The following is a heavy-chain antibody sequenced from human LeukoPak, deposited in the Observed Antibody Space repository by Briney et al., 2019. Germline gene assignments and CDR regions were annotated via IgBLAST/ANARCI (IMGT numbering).Heavy chain of an antibody. CDR1: GGSISSYY. J-gene: IGHJ4*02. Sequence: PSETLSLTCTVSGGSISSYYWSWIRQPPGKGLEWIGYIYYSGSTNYNPSLKSRVTISVDTSKNQFSLKLSSVTAADTAVYYCATKGNYGPFDYWGQGTLVTVSS. CDR2: IYYSGST. V-gene: IGHV4-59*01. D-gene: IGHD1-7*01. CDR3: ATKGNYGPFDY.